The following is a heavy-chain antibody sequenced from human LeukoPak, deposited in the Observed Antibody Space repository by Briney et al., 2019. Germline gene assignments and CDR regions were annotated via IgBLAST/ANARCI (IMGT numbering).Heavy chain of an antibody. J-gene: IGHJ6*03. CDR2: IYRSGPT. V-gene: IGHV4-4*07. Sequence: KASETLSLTCTVSGGSINNYYWSWIRQPARNGMEWIGRIYRSGPTDYNPPLKSRISMAVDTSKNQFSLNLNSVSAADTAVYYCARIYSTLTLGKYFYYMDVSGKGTTVTVS. CDR1: GGSINNYY. D-gene: IGHD4-11*01. CDR3: ARIYSTLTLGKYFYYMDV.